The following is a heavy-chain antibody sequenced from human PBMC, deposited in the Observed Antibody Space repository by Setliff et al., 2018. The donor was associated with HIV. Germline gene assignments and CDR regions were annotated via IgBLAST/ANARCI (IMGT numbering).Heavy chain of an antibody. Sequence: GGSLRLSCAASGFIFSDYWMSWVRQAPGKGLQWVATVNRDGSDKDYVDSVKGRFTISRDSAKNSVYLQMNSLRAEDTAVYYCARDPRDYGDYAYFDPWGQGTLVTVSS. CDR2: VNRDGSDK. D-gene: IGHD4-17*01. J-gene: IGHJ5*02. V-gene: IGHV3-7*01. CDR1: GFIFSDYW. CDR3: ARDPRDYGDYAYFDP.